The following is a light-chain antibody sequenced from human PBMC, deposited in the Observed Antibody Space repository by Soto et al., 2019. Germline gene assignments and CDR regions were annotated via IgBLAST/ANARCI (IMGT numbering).Light chain of an antibody. J-gene: IGLJ1*01. Sequence: QSVLAQSPSASGTPGQRVTISCSGSSSNIESNTVNWYQQLPGTAPKLLIYSNNQRPSGVPDRFSGSKSGTSASLAISGLQSGDEADYYCAAWDDSLNAYVLGTGTKVTVL. CDR1: SSNIESNT. V-gene: IGLV1-44*01. CDR3: AAWDDSLNAYV. CDR2: SNN.